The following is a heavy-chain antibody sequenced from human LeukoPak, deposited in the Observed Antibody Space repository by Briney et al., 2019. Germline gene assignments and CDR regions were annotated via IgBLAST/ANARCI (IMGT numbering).Heavy chain of an antibody. CDR2: ISWNSGSI. D-gene: IGHD3-10*01. V-gene: IGHV3-9*01. J-gene: IGHJ4*02. CDR1: GFTFDDYA. CDR3: ARDAGIWFGELFRHPVDY. Sequence: HSGRSLRLSCAASGFTFDDYAMHWVRQAPGKGLEWVSGISWNSGSIGYADSVKGRFTISRDNAKNSLYLQMNSLRAEDTAVYYCARDAGIWFGELFRHPVDYWGQGTLVTVSS.